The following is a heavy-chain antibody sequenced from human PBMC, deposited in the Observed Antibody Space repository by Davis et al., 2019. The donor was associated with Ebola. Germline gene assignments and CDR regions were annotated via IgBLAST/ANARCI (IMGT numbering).Heavy chain of an antibody. CDR3: ARDPILWFGDDAFDI. CDR2: INPNSGGT. CDR1: GYTFTGYY. J-gene: IGHJ3*02. D-gene: IGHD3-10*01. Sequence: ASVKVSCKASGYTFTGYYMHWVRQAPGQGLEWMGWINPNSGGTNYAQKFQGRVTMTRDTSTGTAYMELRSLRSDDTAVYYCARDPILWFGDDAFDIWGQGTMVTVSS. V-gene: IGHV1-2*02.